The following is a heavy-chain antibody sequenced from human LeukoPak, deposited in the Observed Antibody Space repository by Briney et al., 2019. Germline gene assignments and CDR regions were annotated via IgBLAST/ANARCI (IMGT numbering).Heavy chain of an antibody. V-gene: IGHV3-53*01. D-gene: IGHD1-14*01. CDR1: GFAVSGNY. CDR3: AGAFARGPPRY. CDR2: IYSGGST. J-gene: IGHJ4*02. Sequence: PGGSLRLSCAASGFAVSGNYMSWVRQAPGKGLEWVSVIYSGGSTYYADSVKGRFTISRDNSKNTLSLQMNSLRAEHTPVSYFAGAFARGPPRYWGQGTLVTVPS.